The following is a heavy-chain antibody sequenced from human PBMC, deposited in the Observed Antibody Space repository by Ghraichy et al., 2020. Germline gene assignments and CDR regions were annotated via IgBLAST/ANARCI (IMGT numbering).Heavy chain of an antibody. CDR1: GLRFDDYG. Sequence: GGSLRLSCAASGLRFDDYGMHWVRQAPGKGLEWLAVISYDGTNKQYAESVEGQFTISRDNTKNMVFLQMKSLRAGDTAIYYCAKDAEEGYGMDVWGQGTTVNVSS. J-gene: IGHJ6*02. CDR3: AKDAEEGYGMDV. D-gene: IGHD6-13*01. CDR2: ISYDGTNK. V-gene: IGHV3-30*18.